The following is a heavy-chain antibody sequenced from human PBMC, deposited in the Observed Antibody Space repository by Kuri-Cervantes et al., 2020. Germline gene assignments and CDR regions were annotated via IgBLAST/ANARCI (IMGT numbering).Heavy chain of an antibody. Sequence: ETLSLTCAASGVTFSSYNRSWVRQAPGKGLEWVSSISGSSSYIYYADSVKGRSTISRDNAKIPLYLQMTSLGADDTAVYYCARRAVAGMGEWFDPWGQGTLVTVSS. CDR2: ISGSSSYI. J-gene: IGHJ5*02. CDR1: GVTFSSYN. V-gene: IGHV3-21*01. CDR3: ARRAVAGMGEWFDP. D-gene: IGHD6-19*01.